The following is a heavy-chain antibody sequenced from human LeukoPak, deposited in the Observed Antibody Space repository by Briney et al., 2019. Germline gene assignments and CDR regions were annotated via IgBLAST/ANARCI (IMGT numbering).Heavy chain of an antibody. Sequence: GGSLRLSCAASGFTFSSYAMSWVRQAPGKGLEWVSAISGSGGSTYYADSVKGRFTISRDNTKNTLYLQMNSLRAEDTAVYYCAKRAYDFWSGSSYYYYYMDVWGKGTTVTVSS. J-gene: IGHJ6*03. V-gene: IGHV3-23*01. D-gene: IGHD3-3*01. CDR3: AKRAYDFWSGSSYYYYYMDV. CDR2: ISGSGGST. CDR1: GFTFSSYA.